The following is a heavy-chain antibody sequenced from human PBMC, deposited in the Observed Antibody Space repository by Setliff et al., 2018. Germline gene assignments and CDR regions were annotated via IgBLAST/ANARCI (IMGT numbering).Heavy chain of an antibody. CDR3: ARGRKGSTWTGDS. CDR1: GYTFNAYY. Sequence: ASVKVSCKASGYTFNAYYMHWVRQAPGEGLEWMGWTNCNNGATHYAPKFQGRVTLTRNTSITTAYMELSSLTSDDTAIYYCARGRKGSTWTGDSWGPGTLVTVSS. CDR2: TNCNNGAT. J-gene: IGHJ5*02. V-gene: IGHV1-2*02. D-gene: IGHD2-15*01.